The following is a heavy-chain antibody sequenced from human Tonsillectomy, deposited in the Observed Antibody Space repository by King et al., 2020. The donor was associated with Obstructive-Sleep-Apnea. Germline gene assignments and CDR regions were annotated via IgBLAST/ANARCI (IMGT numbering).Heavy chain of an antibody. Sequence: VQLVESGGGVVQPGRSLRLSCAASGFTFSSYGMHWVRQAPGKGLEWVAFIRYDGSNKYYADSVKGRFTISRDNSKNTLYLQMNSLRAEDTAVYYCAKDAVYGSGSYQDLDYWGQGTLVTVSS. CDR1: GFTFSSYG. J-gene: IGHJ4*02. V-gene: IGHV3-30*02. D-gene: IGHD3-10*01. CDR3: AKDAVYGSGSYQDLDY. CDR2: IRYDGSNK.